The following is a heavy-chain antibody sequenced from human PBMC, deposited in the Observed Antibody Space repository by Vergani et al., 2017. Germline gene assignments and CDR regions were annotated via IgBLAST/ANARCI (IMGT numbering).Heavy chain of an antibody. Sequence: QVQLQESGPGLVKPSETLSLTCTVSGYSVISTDYHWGWIRQPPGKGLEWIGSMDYSGGTSYNPSLESRISISFETPKNQFSLRLTSVTAADTAVYYCASKRGACRAAYCHSYDFWGPGTLVGVSS. CDR1: GYSVISTDYH. CDR2: MDYSGGT. J-gene: IGHJ4*02. V-gene: IGHV4-39*01. CDR3: ASKRGACRAAYCHSYDF. D-gene: IGHD2-15*01.